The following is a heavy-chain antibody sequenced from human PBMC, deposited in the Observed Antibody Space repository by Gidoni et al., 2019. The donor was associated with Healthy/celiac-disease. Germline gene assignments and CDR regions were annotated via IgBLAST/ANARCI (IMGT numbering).Heavy chain of an antibody. J-gene: IGHJ4*02. V-gene: IGHV3-66*01. D-gene: IGHD2-2*01. CDR2: IYSGGST. CDR1: GFTVSRNY. Sequence: EVQLVESGGGLVQPGGSLRLSCAASGFTVSRNYMSWVRQAPGKGLEWVSVIYSGGSTYYADSVKGRFTISRDNSKNTLYLQMNSLRAEDTAVYYCARGRYCSSTSCYYYFDYWGQGTLVTVSS. CDR3: ARGRYCSSTSCYYYFDY.